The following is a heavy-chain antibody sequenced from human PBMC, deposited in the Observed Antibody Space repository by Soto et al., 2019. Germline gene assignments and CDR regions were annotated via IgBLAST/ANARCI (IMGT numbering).Heavy chain of an antibody. J-gene: IGHJ4*02. CDR1: GGTFSSYA. D-gene: IGHD6-19*01. V-gene: IGHV1-69*12. CDR3: ARDRSRYSSGWMAPDY. Sequence: QVQLVQSGAEVKKPGSSVKVSCKASGGTFSSYAISWVRQAPGQGLEWMGGIIPIFGKANYAQKFQGRVTITADESTSTVYMELSSLRSEDTAVYYCARDRSRYSSGWMAPDYWGQGTLVTVSS. CDR2: IIPIFGKA.